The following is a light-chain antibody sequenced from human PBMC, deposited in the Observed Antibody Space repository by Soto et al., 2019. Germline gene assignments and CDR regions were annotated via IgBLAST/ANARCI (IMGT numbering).Light chain of an antibody. Sequence: EIVMTQSPATLSVAPGERATLSCRASQSVGSNLAWYQQKPGQAPRLLIYGASTRATGIPARFSGSGSVTEFTLTISSLQSEDFAIYFCQQYNTWPPDRTFGQGTKVEIK. CDR1: QSVGSN. J-gene: IGKJ1*01. CDR2: GAS. V-gene: IGKV3-15*01. CDR3: QQYNTWPPDRT.